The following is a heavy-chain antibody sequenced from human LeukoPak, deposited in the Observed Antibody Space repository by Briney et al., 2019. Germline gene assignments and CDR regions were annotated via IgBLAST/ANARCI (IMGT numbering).Heavy chain of an antibody. CDR1: GFTFSSYG. CDR3: ARDDSSGYDY. V-gene: IGHV3-48*04. CDR2: ISSSGSTI. Sequence: GGSLRLSCAASGFTFSSYGMNWVRQAPGKGLEWVSYISSSGSTIYYADSVKGRFTISRDNAKNSLYLQMNSLRAEDTAVYYCARDDSSGYDYWGQGTLVTVSS. J-gene: IGHJ4*02. D-gene: IGHD3-22*01.